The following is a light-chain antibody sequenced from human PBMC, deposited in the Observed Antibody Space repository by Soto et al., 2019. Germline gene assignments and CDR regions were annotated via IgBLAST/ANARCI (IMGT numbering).Light chain of an antibody. J-gene: IGKJ5*01. Sequence: EVVMTQSPATLSVSPGERVTLSCRASQRVSNDLAWYQQKPGQAPRLLIYAASTRATGVPARFSGSGSGTDFTLTMSSLLTEDFAVYYCQQYNAWPLTFGQGTRLEIK. V-gene: IGKV3-15*01. CDR1: QRVSND. CDR2: AAS. CDR3: QQYNAWPLT.